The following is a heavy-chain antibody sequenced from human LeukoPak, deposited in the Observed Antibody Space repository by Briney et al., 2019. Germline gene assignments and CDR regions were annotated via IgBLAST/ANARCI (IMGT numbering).Heavy chain of an antibody. D-gene: IGHD3-22*01. Sequence: GGSLRLSCAASGFTFSSYGMSWVRQAPGKGLEWVSAISGSGGSTYYADSVKGRFTISRDNSKNTLYLQMNSLRAEDTAVYYCARGTRTPLYYYDSSGFDIWGQGTMVTVSS. V-gene: IGHV3-23*01. CDR2: ISGSGGST. CDR1: GFTFSSYG. J-gene: IGHJ3*02. CDR3: ARGTRTPLYYYDSSGFDI.